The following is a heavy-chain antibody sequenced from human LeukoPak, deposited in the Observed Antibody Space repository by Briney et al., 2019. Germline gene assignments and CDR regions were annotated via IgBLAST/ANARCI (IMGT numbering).Heavy chain of an antibody. J-gene: IGHJ6*03. CDR1: GFTFSSYW. CDR3: ARERPEPYYYDSSGYYDYYYYMDV. CDR2: IKQDGSGK. V-gene: IGHV3-7*01. Sequence: GGSLRLSCAASGFTFSSYWMSWVRQAPGKGLEWVANIKQDGSGKYYVDSVKGRFTISRDNAKNSLYLQMNSLRAEDTAVYYCARERPEPYYYDSSGYYDYYYYMDVWGKGTTVTVSS. D-gene: IGHD3-22*01.